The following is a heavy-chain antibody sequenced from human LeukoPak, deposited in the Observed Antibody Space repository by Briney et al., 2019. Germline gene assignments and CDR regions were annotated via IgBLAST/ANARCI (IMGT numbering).Heavy chain of an antibody. V-gene: IGHV4-4*07. D-gene: IGHD3-22*01. CDR1: GGSISSYY. CDR3: AREITMIVVVTQSAFDI. Sequence: KPSETLSLTCTVSGGSISSYYWSWTRQPAGKGLEWIGRIYTSGSTNYNPSLKSRVTMSVDTSKNQFSLKLSSVTAADTAVYYCAREITMIVVVTQSAFDIWGQGTMVTVSS. J-gene: IGHJ3*02. CDR2: IYTSGST.